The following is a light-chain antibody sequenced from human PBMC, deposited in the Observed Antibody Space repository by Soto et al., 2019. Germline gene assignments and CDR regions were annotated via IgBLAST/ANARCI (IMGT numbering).Light chain of an antibody. J-gene: IGLJ1*01. CDR3: TSYTSDSTYV. CDR2: DVS. CDR1: STDVGRYNY. V-gene: IGLV2-14*01. Sequence: QSVLTQPASVSGSPGQSITISCTGTSTDVGRYNYVSWYQQHPGKAPKLMVYDVSNRPSWFSNRFSGSKSGITASLTISGPQAEDEADYYCTSYTSDSTYVFGTGTKVTVL.